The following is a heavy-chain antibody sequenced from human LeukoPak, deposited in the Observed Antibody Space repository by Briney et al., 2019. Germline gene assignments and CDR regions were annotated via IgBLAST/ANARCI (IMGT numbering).Heavy chain of an antibody. CDR3: ARDRSSGWYSDY. V-gene: IGHV1-69*05. Sequence: SVKVSCKASGGTFSSCAISWVRQAPGQGLEWMGRIIPIFGTANYAQKFQGRVTITTDESTSTAYMELSSLRSEDTAVYYCARDRSSGWYSDYWGQGTLVTVSS. CDR1: GGTFSSCA. J-gene: IGHJ4*02. D-gene: IGHD6-19*01. CDR2: IIPIFGTA.